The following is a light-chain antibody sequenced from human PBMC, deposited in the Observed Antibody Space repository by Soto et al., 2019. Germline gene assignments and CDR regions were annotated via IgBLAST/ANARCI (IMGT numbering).Light chain of an antibody. CDR1: QSVSSY. J-gene: IGKJ1*01. CDR3: QQRSNWPPT. CDR2: DAY. V-gene: IGKV3-11*01. Sequence: EIVLTQSPATLSLSPGERATLSCRSSQSVSSYLAWYQQKPGQAPRLLIYDAYNRATGIPARFSGSGSGTDFTLTISSLEPEDFAVYYCQQRSNWPPTFGQGTRWISN.